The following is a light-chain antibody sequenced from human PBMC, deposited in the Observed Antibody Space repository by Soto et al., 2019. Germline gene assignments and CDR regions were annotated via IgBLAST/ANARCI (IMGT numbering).Light chain of an antibody. J-gene: IGKJ4*01. Sequence: EIVLTQSPATLSLSPGERATLSCRARQSVSSYLAWYQQKPGQAPRLLIYDSSNKATGIPARFSSSGSGTDFTLNISSLEPEDFAVYYCQQRSNWPLTFGGGTKVEIK. CDR1: QSVSSY. CDR2: DSS. CDR3: QQRSNWPLT. V-gene: IGKV3-11*01.